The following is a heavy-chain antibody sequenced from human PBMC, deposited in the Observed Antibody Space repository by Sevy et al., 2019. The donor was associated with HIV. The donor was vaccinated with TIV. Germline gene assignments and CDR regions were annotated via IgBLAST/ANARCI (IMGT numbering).Heavy chain of an antibody. V-gene: IGHV3-21*01. J-gene: IGHJ6*02. CDR2: ITSSSSFI. CDR1: GFTFRSYS. CDR3: ARTTSVLYEYEPLDKARFYGMDV. D-gene: IGHD3-3*01. Sequence: GGSLRLSCAASGFTFRSYSMNWVRQAPGRGLEWVSSITSSSSFIFYADSVKGRFTISRDNAKNSLFLQMNSLRAEDTAVYSCARTTSVLYEYEPLDKARFYGMDVWGQGTTVTVSS.